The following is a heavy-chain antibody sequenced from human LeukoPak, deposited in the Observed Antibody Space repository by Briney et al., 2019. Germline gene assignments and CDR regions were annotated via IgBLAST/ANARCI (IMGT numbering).Heavy chain of an antibody. J-gene: IGHJ4*02. CDR2: ISDDGSIT. D-gene: IGHD3-22*01. V-gene: IGHV3-74*03. CDR3: ARRYYETNVYDRHFDH. Sequence: PGGSLRLSCAASGFTFSRDWMRWVRQAPGKGPVWVSRISDDGSITTYADSVKGRFTISRDNAKSTIFLQMNSLRAEDTAVYFCARRYYETNVYDRHFDHWGQGILVTVSS. CDR1: GFTFSRDW.